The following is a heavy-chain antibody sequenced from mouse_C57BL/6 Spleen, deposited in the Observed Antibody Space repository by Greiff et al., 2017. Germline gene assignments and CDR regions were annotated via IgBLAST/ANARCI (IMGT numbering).Heavy chain of an antibody. CDR3: TKGDWAFDY. Sequence: QVQLQQPGAELVRPGASVTLSCKASGYTFTDYEMHWVKQTPVPGLEWIGAIDPETGGPAYNQKFKGKAILTADQSSSTAYMELRSLTSEDSAVYYCTKGDWAFDYWGQGTTLTVSS. D-gene: IGHD2-13*01. CDR1: GYTFTDYE. CDR2: IDPETGGP. J-gene: IGHJ2*01. V-gene: IGHV1-15*01.